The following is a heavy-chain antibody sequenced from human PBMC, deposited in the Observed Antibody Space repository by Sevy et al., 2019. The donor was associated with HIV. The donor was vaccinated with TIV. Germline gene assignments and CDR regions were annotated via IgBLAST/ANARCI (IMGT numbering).Heavy chain of an antibody. D-gene: IGHD2-15*01. CDR2: IYPGDSDT. Sequence: GGSLRLSCKGAGYSFTNYWIGWVRQMPGNGLEWMGIIYPGDSDTRYSPSFQGQVTISADKSISTAYLQWSSLRASDTAMYYCARFGSYRLSYYGMDVWGQGTTVTVSS. CDR3: ARFGSYRLSYYGMDV. J-gene: IGHJ6*02. CDR1: GYSFTNYW. V-gene: IGHV5-51*01.